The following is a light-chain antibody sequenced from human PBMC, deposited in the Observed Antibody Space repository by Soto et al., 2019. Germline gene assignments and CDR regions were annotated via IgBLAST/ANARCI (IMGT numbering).Light chain of an antibody. CDR2: GNT. V-gene: IGLV1-40*01. CDR1: SSNIGSTYD. CDR3: QSYDDSLSVHYV. Sequence: QSVPTQPPSVSGAPVQRVTISCTGSSSNIGSTYDVQWYQQLPGTAPKLLIHGNTDRPSGVPDRFSGSKSGTSASLAITGLQADDEADYYCQSYDDSLSVHYVFGTGTKVTVL. J-gene: IGLJ1*01.